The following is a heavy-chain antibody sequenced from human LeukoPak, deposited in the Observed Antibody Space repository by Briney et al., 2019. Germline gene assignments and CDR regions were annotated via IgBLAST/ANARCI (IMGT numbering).Heavy chain of an antibody. J-gene: IGHJ4*02. D-gene: IGHD3-9*01. CDR3: ARDRGDYDILTGQGYFDY. Sequence: GGSLRLSCAASGFTFSSYSMNWVRQAPGKGLEWVSSISSSSSYIYYADSVKGRFTISRDNAKNSLYLQMNSLRAEDTAVYYCARDRGDYDILTGQGYFDYWGQGTLVTVSS. CDR1: GFTFSSYS. CDR2: ISSSSSYI. V-gene: IGHV3-21*01.